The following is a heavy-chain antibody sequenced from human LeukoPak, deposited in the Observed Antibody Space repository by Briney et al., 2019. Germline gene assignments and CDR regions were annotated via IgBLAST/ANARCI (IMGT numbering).Heavy chain of an antibody. CDR1: GFTFSSYA. Sequence: GGSLRLSCAASGFTFSSYAMHWVRQAPGKGLEWVAVISYDGSNKYYADSVKGRFTISRDNSKNTLYLQMNSLRAEDTAVYYCAKKLDGDYGTSTNYWAREPLVPVPS. D-gene: IGHD4-17*01. J-gene: IGHJ4*02. CDR3: AKKLDGDYGTSTNY. CDR2: ISYDGSNK. V-gene: IGHV3-30-3*02.